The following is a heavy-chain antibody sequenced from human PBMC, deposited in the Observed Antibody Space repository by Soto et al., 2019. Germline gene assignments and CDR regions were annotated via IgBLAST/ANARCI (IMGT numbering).Heavy chain of an antibody. CDR3: ARGWLATGGSLSYMDV. Sequence: GGSLRLSCGASVFTFSSYDMHWVRQATGKGLEWVSAIGTAGDTYYPGSVKGRFTISRENAKNSLYLQMNSLRAGDTALYYCARGWLATGGSLSYMDVWGKGTTVTVSS. V-gene: IGHV3-13*01. CDR2: IGTAGDT. D-gene: IGHD6-13*01. J-gene: IGHJ6*03. CDR1: VFTFSSYD.